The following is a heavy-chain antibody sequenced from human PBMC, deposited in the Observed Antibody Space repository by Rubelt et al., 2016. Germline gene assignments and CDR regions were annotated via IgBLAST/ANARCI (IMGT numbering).Heavy chain of an antibody. CDR2: IYHSGST. Sequence: QLQLQESGPGLVKPSETLSLTCTVSGGSISSSSYYWGWIRQPPGKGLEWIGSIYHSGSTYYNPSLEGRVTISVDTSKNQFSLKLSSVTAADTAVYYCARFPRGSNYVDYWGQGTLVTVSS. J-gene: IGHJ4*02. CDR1: GGSISSSSYY. D-gene: IGHD4-11*01. CDR3: ARFPRGSNYVDY. V-gene: IGHV4-39*07.